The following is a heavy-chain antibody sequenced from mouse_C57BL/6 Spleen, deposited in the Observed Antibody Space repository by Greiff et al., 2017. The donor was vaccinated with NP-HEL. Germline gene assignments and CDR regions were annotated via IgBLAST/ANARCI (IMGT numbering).Heavy chain of an antibody. Sequence: QVQLKQPGAELVKPGASVKLSCKASGYTFTSYWMHWVKQRPGRGLEWIGRIGPNSGGTKYNEKFKSKATLTVDKPSSTAYMQLSSLTSEDSAVYYCARSVYAMDYWGQGTSVTVSS. CDR3: ARSVYAMDY. CDR2: IGPNSGGT. V-gene: IGHV1-72*01. CDR1: GYTFTSYW. J-gene: IGHJ4*01.